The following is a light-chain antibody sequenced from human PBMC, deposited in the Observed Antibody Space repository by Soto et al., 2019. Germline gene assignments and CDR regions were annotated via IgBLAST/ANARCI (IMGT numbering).Light chain of an antibody. CDR3: QQYNTYWT. V-gene: IGKV1-5*03. CDR1: QSISSW. CDR2: KAS. J-gene: IGKJ1*01. Sequence: DIQMTQSPSTLSASVGDRVTITCRASQSISSWLAWYQQKPGKAPKLLIYKASSLESGVPSRFSGSGSGTEFTLTLSSLQPDDFATYHCQQYNTYWTFGQGTQVEIK.